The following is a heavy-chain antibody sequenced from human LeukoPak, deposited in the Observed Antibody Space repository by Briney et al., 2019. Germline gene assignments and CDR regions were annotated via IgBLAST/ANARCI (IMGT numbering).Heavy chain of an antibody. V-gene: IGHV4-39*07. CDR3: GRDRGDTVDAFDI. J-gene: IGHJ3*02. CDR2: VYQSGST. CDR1: GASISSSGYY. Sequence: PSETLSLTCTVSGASISSSGYYWGCLRQPPGKALEWIGSVYQSGSTYYNPSLKGRITMSVDASKNQFSLKLTSVTAADTAVYYCGRDRGDTVDAFDIWGQGTVVTVSS. D-gene: IGHD2-21*01.